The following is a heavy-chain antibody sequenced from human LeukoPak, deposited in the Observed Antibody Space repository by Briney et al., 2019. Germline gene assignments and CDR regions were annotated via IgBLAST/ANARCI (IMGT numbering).Heavy chain of an antibody. J-gene: IGHJ2*01. CDR2: IYTSRDT. D-gene: IGHD6-13*01. V-gene: IGHV4-4*07. CDR1: GDSISGYY. Sequence: SETLSLTCTVSGDSISGYYWSWVRQPAGKGLEWIGRIYTSRDTNYSPSLKSRLTLSLDTSKNQFSLKLTSVTAADTAVYYCARPGRAAGRYWYFDLWGRGTLVTVSS. CDR3: ARPGRAAGRYWYFDL.